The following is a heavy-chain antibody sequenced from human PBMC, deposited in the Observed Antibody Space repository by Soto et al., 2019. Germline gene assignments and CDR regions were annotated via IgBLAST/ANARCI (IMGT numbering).Heavy chain of an antibody. V-gene: IGHV4-59*01. J-gene: IGHJ6*02. CDR3: ARDRFSVWDIAADRGMDV. Sequence: QVQLQESGPGLVKPSATLSLTCTVSGGSISSYYWSWIRQPPGKGLEWIGYIYYSGSTNYNPSLKRRSTISVDTSKNQFSLKLSSVTAADTAVYYCARDRFSVWDIAADRGMDVWGQGTTVTVSS. CDR1: GGSISSYY. D-gene: IGHD6-13*01. CDR2: IYYSGST.